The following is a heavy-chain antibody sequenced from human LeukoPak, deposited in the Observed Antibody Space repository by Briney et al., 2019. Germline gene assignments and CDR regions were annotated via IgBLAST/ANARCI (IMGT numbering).Heavy chain of an antibody. J-gene: IGHJ4*02. CDR1: GDSVSSNSAT. Sequence: PSQTLSLTCAISGDSVSSNSATWNCIRQSPLRGLEWLGRPYYRSQWNNDYAASVKSRIDINPETSKNQFSLQLNSVTPEDTAVYYCARGRGSSADFDYWGQGTLVTVSS. D-gene: IGHD6-6*01. CDR2: PYYRSQWNN. V-gene: IGHV6-1*01. CDR3: ARGRGSSADFDY.